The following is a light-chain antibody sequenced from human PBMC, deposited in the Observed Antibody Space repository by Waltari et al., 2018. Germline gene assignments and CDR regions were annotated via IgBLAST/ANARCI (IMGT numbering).Light chain of an antibody. V-gene: IGLV3-1*01. CDR1: KLGDTY. CDR2: QNS. J-gene: IGLJ2*01. Sequence: SYELTQAPSVSVSPGQTASITCSGAKLGDTYLNWYQNKPGQSPVLVIYQNSKRRSGIPERFSGSISRKTATLTISAAQAMDEADYYCQAWDSGTVVFGGGTKLTVL. CDR3: QAWDSGTVV.